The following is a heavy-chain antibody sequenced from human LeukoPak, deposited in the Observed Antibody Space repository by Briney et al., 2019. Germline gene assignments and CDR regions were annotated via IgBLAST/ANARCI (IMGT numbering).Heavy chain of an antibody. J-gene: IGHJ5*02. CDR2: IKQDGSEK. Sequence: GGSLRLSCAASGFTFSSYWMSWVRQAPGKGLEWVANIKQDGSEKYYVDSVKGRFTISRDKAKNSLYLQMNSLRAEDTAVYYCARERYSSGWYIIDPWGQGTLVTVSS. CDR1: GFTFSSYW. V-gene: IGHV3-7*03. D-gene: IGHD6-19*01. CDR3: ARERYSSGWYIIDP.